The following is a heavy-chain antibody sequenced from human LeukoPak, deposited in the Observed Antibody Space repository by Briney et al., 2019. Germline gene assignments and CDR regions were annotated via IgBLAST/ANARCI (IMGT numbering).Heavy chain of an antibody. CDR2: IYHSGST. J-gene: IGHJ3*01. V-gene: IGHV4-30-2*01. CDR1: GGSISSGGYS. CDR3: ARWALKSAFDL. Sequence: SQTLSLTCAVSGGSISSGGYSWSWIRQPPGKGLEWIGYIYHSGSTYYNPSLRSRVTISVDTSKNQFSLDVSSVTAADTAAYYCARWALKSAFDLWGQGTTVTVSS.